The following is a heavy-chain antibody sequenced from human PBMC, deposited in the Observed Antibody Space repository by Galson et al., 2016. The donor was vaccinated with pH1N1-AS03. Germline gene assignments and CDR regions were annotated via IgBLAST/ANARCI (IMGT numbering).Heavy chain of an antibody. CDR1: GDSVSSNTAA. D-gene: IGHD1-26*01. CDR2: TYYRSKWYKWYN. J-gene: IGHJ4*02. V-gene: IGHV6-1*01. CDR3: ARDHLGAGPAFDY. Sequence: CAISGDSVSSNTAAWNWIRQSPSRGLEWLGRTYYRSKWYKWYNDYAVSVESRITINPDTSKNQFSLQLNSVTPEDTAVYYCARDHLGAGPAFDYWGQGILVTVTS.